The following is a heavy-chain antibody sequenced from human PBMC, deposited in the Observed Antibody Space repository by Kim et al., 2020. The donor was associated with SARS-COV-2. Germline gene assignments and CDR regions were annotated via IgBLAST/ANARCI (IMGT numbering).Heavy chain of an antibody. CDR2: ISSSGNST. D-gene: IGHD2-2*02. CDR1: GFSLSNVA. Sequence: GGSLRLSCAASGFSLSNVAMGWVHQVPGKGLEWVSSISSSGNSTFYGDAVKGRFTISRDKSKNTLYLQMNSLRAADTAVYYCAKGRSTSCYTDFDCWGQG. CDR3: AKGRSTSCYTDFDC. J-gene: IGHJ4*02. V-gene: IGHV3-23*01.